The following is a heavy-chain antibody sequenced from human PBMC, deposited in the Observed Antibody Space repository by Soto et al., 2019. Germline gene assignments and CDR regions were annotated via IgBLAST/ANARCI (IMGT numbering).Heavy chain of an antibody. V-gene: IGHV4-61*01. CDR2: IYYSGST. D-gene: IGHD6-13*01. Sequence: QVQLQGSGPGLGKALETPFLPCPVSGCSGSSGWYYWNLVRQPPGKGPGWIGYIYYSGSTNYNPSLKSRVTISVDTSKNQFSLKLSSVTAADTAVYYCARAQQQLVNPSYFDYWGQGTLVTVSS. J-gene: IGHJ4*02. CDR3: ARAQQQLVNPSYFDY. CDR1: GCSGSSGWYY.